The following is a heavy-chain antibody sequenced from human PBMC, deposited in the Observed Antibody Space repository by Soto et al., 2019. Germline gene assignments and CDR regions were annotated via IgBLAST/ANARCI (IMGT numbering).Heavy chain of an antibody. CDR2: INAGSGNT. CDR3: ARDPGFGELFAFDY. Sequence: GASVKVSCKASGYTSTNYGMHWVRQAPGQRLEWMGWINAGSGNTKYSQKFQGRITITRDTSTSTAYMELSSLRSEDTAVYYCARDPGFGELFAFDYWGQGTLVTVSS. CDR1: GYTSTNYG. V-gene: IGHV1-3*01. D-gene: IGHD3-10*01. J-gene: IGHJ4*02.